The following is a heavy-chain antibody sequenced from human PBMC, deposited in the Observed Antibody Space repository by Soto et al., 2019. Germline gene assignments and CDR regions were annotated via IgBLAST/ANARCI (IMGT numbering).Heavy chain of an antibody. Sequence: GGSLRLSCAASGFTFSDYYMTWLRQAPGKGPECISYISFGSSFTNYAESVEGRCTISRDNAKNTLYLQMNSLRVEDTAVYYCERVPRVRIRNPYYGMDVWGQGATVTVSS. V-gene: IGHV3-11*06. J-gene: IGHJ6*02. CDR2: ISFGSSFT. CDR3: ERVPRVRIRNPYYGMDV. D-gene: IGHD3-16*01. CDR1: GFTFSDYY.